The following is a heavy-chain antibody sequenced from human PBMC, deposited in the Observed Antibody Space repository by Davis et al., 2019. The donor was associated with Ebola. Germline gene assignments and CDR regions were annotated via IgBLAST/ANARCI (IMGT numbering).Heavy chain of an antibody. CDR3: ARIRFLEWLSTDY. Sequence: KVSCKGSGYSFTNYWIGWVRQMPGKGLEWMGIIYPGDSYTNYSPSFQGHVTISADKSISTAYLQWSSLKASDTAMYYCARIRFLEWLSTDYWGQGTLVTVSS. J-gene: IGHJ4*02. CDR1: GYSFTNYW. D-gene: IGHD3-3*01. CDR2: IYPGDSYT. V-gene: IGHV5-51*01.